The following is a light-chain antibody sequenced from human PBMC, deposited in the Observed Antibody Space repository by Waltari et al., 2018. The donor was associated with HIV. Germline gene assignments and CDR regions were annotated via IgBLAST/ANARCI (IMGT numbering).Light chain of an antibody. CDR3: QQTYYVPHT. CDR2: AAS. CDR1: ESISDY. J-gene: IGKJ2*01. V-gene: IGKV1-39*01. Sequence: DIQMTQSPSSLSSSLGDRVTITCQASESISDYLNWYQYIPGKAPKLLIFAASSLQNGVPPRFSGSSSGTHFTLTISSLQPEDFAVYYCQQTYYVPHTFGQGTKLDIK.